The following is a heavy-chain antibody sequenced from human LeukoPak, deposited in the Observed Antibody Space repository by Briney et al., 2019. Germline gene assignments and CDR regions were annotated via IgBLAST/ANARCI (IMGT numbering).Heavy chain of an antibody. CDR1: GYTFTSYY. J-gene: IGHJ3*02. CDR2: INPSGGST. V-gene: IGHV1-46*01. D-gene: IGHD3-16*01. CDR3: AREGRLGAFDI. Sequence: ASVKVSCKASGYTFTSYYMHWVRQAPGQGLEWMGIINPSGGSTSYAQKFQGRVTTTRDTSTSTVYMELSSLRSEDTAVYYCAREGRLGAFDIWGQGTMVTVSS.